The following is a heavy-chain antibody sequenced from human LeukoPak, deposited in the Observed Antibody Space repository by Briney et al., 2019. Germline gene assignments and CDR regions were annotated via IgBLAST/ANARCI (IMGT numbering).Heavy chain of an antibody. CDR1: GGSISNYY. Sequence: SETLSLTCTVSGGSISNYYWSWFRQPPGKRLEWIGYISYSGTTNYNPSLKSRVTISVDTSKNHFSLKLNSVTAADTAVYYCARATHNTAMVMGYWGRGTLVTVSS. CDR3: ARATHNTAMVMGY. D-gene: IGHD5-18*01. V-gene: IGHV4-59*01. J-gene: IGHJ4*02. CDR2: ISYSGTT.